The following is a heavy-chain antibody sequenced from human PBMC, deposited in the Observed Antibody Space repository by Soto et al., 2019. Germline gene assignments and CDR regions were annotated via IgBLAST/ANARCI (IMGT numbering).Heavy chain of an antibody. V-gene: IGHV4-34*01. D-gene: IGHD3-10*01. Sequence: SETLSLTCAAYGESFSDYYWTWVRQPPGKGLEWIGEINHSGSTNYNPSLKSRIAISVDTSKSQFSLKLTSVTAADTAVYYCARGRTYYGSVYWGLGTLVTVSS. J-gene: IGHJ4*02. CDR3: ARGRTYYGSVY. CDR2: INHSGST. CDR1: GESFSDYY.